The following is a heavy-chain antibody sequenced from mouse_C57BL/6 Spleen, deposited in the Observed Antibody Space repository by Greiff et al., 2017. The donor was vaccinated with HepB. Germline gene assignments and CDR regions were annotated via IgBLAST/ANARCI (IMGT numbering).Heavy chain of an antibody. J-gene: IGHJ1*03. CDR2: ISDGGSYT. CDR3: ARDFDV. Sequence: EVKVEESGGGLVKPGGSLKLSCAASGFTFSSYAMSWVRQTPEKRLEWVATISDGGSYTYYPDNVKGRFTISRDNAKNNLYLQMSHLKSEDTAMYYCARDFDVWGTGTTVTVSS. V-gene: IGHV5-4*01. CDR1: GFTFSSYA.